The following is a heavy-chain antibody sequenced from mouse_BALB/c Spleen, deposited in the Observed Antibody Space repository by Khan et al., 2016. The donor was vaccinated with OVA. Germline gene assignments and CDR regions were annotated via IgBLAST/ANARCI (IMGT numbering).Heavy chain of an antibody. D-gene: IGHD2-14*01. CDR3: ARDRYDYFDY. CDR1: GYTFTDYS. V-gene: IGHV9-2-1*01. Sequence: QIQLVQSGPDLKKPGETVKISCTASGYTFTDYSMPWVKQAPGKGLKWMGWINTETGEPTYADDFKGRFAFSLETSASTAYLQINNLKNEDTATYFCARDRYDYFDYWGQGTTLTVSS. J-gene: IGHJ2*01. CDR2: INTETGEP.